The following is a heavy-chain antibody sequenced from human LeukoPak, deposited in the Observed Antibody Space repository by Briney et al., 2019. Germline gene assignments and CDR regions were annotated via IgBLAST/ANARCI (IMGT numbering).Heavy chain of an antibody. J-gene: IGHJ4*02. CDR1: GFTFSSYW. Sequence: GGSLRLSCAASGFTFSSYWMHWVRQAPGKGLVWVSRINSDGSSTSYADSVKGRFTISRDNAKNTLYLQMNSLRAEDTAVYYCASGLVAYCGGDCYFDYWGQGTLVTVSS. V-gene: IGHV3-74*01. CDR2: INSDGSST. CDR3: ASGLVAYCGGDCYFDY. D-gene: IGHD2-21*02.